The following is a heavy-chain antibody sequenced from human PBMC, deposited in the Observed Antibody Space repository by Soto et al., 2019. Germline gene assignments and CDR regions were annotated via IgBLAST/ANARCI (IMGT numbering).Heavy chain of an antibody. CDR3: ARCYSSGFPFDY. V-gene: IGHV4-31*03. Sequence: TLSLTCTVSVGSISSGGYYWSWILQHPGKGLEWIGYIYYSGSTYYNPSLKSRVTISVDTSKNQFSLKLSSVTAADTAVYYCARCYSSGFPFDYWGQGTLVTVSS. CDR1: VGSISSGGYY. D-gene: IGHD3-22*01. CDR2: IYYSGST. J-gene: IGHJ4*02.